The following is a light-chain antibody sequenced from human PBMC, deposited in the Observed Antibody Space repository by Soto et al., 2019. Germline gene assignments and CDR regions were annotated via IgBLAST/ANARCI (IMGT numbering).Light chain of an antibody. CDR1: QSVDSSY. V-gene: IGKV3-20*01. CDR2: GAS. J-gene: IGKJ1*01. CDR3: QHYGASRWT. Sequence: EIVWTQSPGTLSLSPGERATLSCRASQSVDSSYLAWYHQRPGQAPRLLIYGASSRATGIPDRFSGSGSGTDFTLTISRLEPEDFAMYYCQHYGASRWTFVQGTKVDNK.